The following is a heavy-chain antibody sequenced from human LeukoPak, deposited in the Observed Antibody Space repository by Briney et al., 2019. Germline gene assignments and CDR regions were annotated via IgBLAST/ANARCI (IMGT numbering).Heavy chain of an antibody. CDR3: ARGRLTTRFDP. Sequence: GASVKVSCKASGYTFSSYGINWVRQAPGQGLEWMGWIGAYNGNTNYAQKLQDRVTLTTDTSSSTAYMELRSLRFDDTAVYYCARGRLTTRFDPWGQGTLVTVPS. V-gene: IGHV1-18*01. CDR2: IGAYNGNT. J-gene: IGHJ5*02. D-gene: IGHD1-1*01. CDR1: GYTFSSYG.